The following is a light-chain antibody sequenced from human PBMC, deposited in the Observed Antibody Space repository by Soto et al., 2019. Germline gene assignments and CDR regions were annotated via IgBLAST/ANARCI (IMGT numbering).Light chain of an antibody. CDR1: QTIINW. V-gene: IGKV1-5*03. CDR3: QQYNPSSRT. Sequence: DIQSTQSPSTLSASVGDRVTITCRASQTIINWLAWYQQKPGKAPKLLIYKASTLEGEVPSRFSGSGSETEFTLTISSLQPDDFATYYCQQYNPSSRTFGQGTKVDI. CDR2: KAS. J-gene: IGKJ1*01.